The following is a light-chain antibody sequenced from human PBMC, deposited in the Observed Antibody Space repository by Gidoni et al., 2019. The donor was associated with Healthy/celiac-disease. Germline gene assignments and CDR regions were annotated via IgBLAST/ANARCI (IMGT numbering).Light chain of an antibody. V-gene: IGKV1-39*01. CDR3: QQSYSTPPT. CDR1: QSISSY. CDR2: AAS. Sequence: IHTTHSPSSLSESVGDRVTITCRASQSISSYLNWYQQKPGKAPKLLIYAASSLQSGVQSRFSGSGSWTDFTLTISSLQPEDFATYYCQQSYSTPPTFGGGTKVEIK. J-gene: IGKJ4*01.